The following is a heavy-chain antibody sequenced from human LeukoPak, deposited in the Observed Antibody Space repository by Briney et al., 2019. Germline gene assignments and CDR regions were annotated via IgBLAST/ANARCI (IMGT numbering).Heavy chain of an antibody. CDR1: GYTFTNYD. CDR3: ASGSASGSHRTS. J-gene: IGHJ5*02. Sequence: ASVKVSCKASGYTFTNYDINWVRQAIGHGLEWMGWMNPNSGNTGYAQKFQGRVTMTRNTSIGTAYMELSSLTSEDTAVYFCASGSASGSHRTSWGQGTLVTVSS. CDR2: MNPNSGNT. V-gene: IGHV1-8*01. D-gene: IGHD3-10*01.